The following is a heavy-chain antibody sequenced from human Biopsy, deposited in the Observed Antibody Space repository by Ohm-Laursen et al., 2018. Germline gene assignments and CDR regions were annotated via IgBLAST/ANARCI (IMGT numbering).Heavy chain of an antibody. CDR2: IFYRGST. V-gene: IGHV4-59*05. CDR3: ARDYDTSGYYYVS. CDR1: GGSFSGYY. Sequence: SDTLSLTCTVSGGSFSGYYWSWIRQPPGKGLEWIGSIFYRGSTHYKPSLKSRVNISVDTSKNQFSLKLNFVTAADTAVYYCARDYDTSGYYYVSWGQGTLVTVSS. J-gene: IGHJ5*02. D-gene: IGHD3-22*01.